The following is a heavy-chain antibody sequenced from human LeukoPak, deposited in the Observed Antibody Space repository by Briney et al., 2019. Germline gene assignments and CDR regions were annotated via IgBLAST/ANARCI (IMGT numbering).Heavy chain of an antibody. V-gene: IGHV4-34*01. CDR1: GGSFSGYY. CDR2: INHSGST. J-gene: IGHJ4*02. D-gene: IGHD3-9*01. Sequence: SETLSLTCAVYGGSFSGYYWSWIRQPPGKGLEWIGEINHSGSTNYNPSLKSRVTISVDTSKNQFSLKLSSVTAADTAVYYCAREALTGDLYFDYWGQGTLVTVPS. CDR3: AREALTGDLYFDY.